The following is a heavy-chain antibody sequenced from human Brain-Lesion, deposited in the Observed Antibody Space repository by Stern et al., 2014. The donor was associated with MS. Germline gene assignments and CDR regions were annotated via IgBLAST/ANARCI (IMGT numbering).Heavy chain of an antibody. J-gene: IGHJ4*02. CDR3: ARAVRNQLLSEY. Sequence: QVQLGQSGAEVKKPGASVQVSCKASGYTFRSYDITWVRQASGHGLEWMGWMNPYSGNTGYAQKFKGRVSMTSDPSISTVYMELTSLTSDDTAVYFCARAVRNQLLSEYWGQGTLVTVSS. V-gene: IGHV1-8*01. D-gene: IGHD2-2*01. CDR1: GYTFRSYD. CDR2: MNPYSGNT.